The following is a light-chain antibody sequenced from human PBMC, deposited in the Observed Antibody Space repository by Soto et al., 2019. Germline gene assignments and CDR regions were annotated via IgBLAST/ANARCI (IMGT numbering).Light chain of an antibody. CDR2: GAS. V-gene: IGKV3-20*01. CDR3: QQYGSSPPWT. CDR1: QSVSSSY. J-gene: IGKJ1*01. Sequence: EIVLTQSPGTRSLSPGERATRSCRASQSVSSSYLAWYQQKPGQAPRLLIYGASSRATGIPDRFSGSGSGTDFTLTISRLGPEDFAVYYCQQYGSSPPWTFGQGTKVDIK.